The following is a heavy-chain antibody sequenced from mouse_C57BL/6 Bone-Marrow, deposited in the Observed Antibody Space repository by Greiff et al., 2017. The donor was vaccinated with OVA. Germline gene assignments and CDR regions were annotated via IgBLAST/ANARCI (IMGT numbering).Heavy chain of an antibody. CDR3: AGYDYDEGAMDY. Sequence: DVQLVESGGGLVKPGGSLKLSCAASGFTFSSYAMSWVRQTPEKRLEWVATISDGGSYTYYPDNVKGRFTISRDNAKNNLYLQMSHLKSEDTAMYYCAGYDYDEGAMDYWGQGTSVTVSS. J-gene: IGHJ4*01. V-gene: IGHV5-4*01. CDR1: GFTFSSYA. CDR2: ISDGGSYT. D-gene: IGHD2-4*01.